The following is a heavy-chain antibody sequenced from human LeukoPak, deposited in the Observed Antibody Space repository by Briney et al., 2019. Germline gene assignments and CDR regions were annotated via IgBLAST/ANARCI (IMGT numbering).Heavy chain of an antibody. CDR3: ARELGYSGSLPGDYYYYGMDV. V-gene: IGHV1-2*02. CDR2: INPNSGDT. Sequence: ASVKVSCKASGYTFSDYYMHWVRQAPGQGLEWMGWINPNSGDTHYAQMFQGRVTMTRDTSINAAYMELRSLRSDDTAVYYCARELGYSGSLPGDYYYYGMDVWGQGTTVTVSS. J-gene: IGHJ6*02. D-gene: IGHD5-12*01. CDR1: GYTFSDYY.